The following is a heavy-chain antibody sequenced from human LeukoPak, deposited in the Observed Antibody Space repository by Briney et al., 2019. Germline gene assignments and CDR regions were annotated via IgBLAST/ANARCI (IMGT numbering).Heavy chain of an antibody. V-gene: IGHV4-30-2*01. D-gene: IGHD4-17*01. CDR2: IYHSGST. J-gene: IGHJ4*02. CDR3: ARDRYGDHTYFDY. CDR1: GGSISSGGYS. Sequence: SQTLSLTCTVSGGSISSGGYSWSWIRQPPGKGLEWIGYIYHSGSTYYNPSLKSRVTISVDRSKNQFSLKLSSVTAADTAVYYCARDRYGDHTYFDYWGQGTLVTVSS.